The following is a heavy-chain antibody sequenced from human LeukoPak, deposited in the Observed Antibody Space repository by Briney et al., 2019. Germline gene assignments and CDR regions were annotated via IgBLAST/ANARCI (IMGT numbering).Heavy chain of an antibody. Sequence: GGSLGLSCAASGFTFSSYAMSWVRQAPGKGLEWVSAISGSGGSTYYADSVKGRFTISRDNSKNTLYLQMNSLRAEDTAVYYCARGDIAAAGEFDYWGQGTLVTVSS. J-gene: IGHJ4*02. CDR2: ISGSGGST. V-gene: IGHV3-23*01. D-gene: IGHD6-13*01. CDR1: GFTFSSYA. CDR3: ARGDIAAAGEFDY.